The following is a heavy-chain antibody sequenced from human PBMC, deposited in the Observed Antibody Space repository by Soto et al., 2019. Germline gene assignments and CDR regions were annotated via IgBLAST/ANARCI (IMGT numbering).Heavy chain of an antibody. CDR2: ISSSSSYI. Sequence: EVQLVESGGGLVKPGGSLRLSCAASGFTFSSYSMNWVRQAPGKGLEWVSSISSSSSYIYYADSVKGRFTISRDNAKNSLYLQMKSLRAEDRAVYYCARDQPGYSYCCGLGYLGQGTLVTVSS. CDR3: ARDQPGYSYCCGLGY. V-gene: IGHV3-21*01. D-gene: IGHD5-18*01. CDR1: GFTFSSYS. J-gene: IGHJ4*02.